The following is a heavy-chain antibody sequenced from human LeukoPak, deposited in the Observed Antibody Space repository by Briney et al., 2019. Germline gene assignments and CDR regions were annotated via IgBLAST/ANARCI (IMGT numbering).Heavy chain of an antibody. J-gene: IGHJ4*02. D-gene: IGHD2-2*01. CDR3: AGISYCSSTSCYLIDFGY. CDR2: IYYSGST. V-gene: IGHV4-39*07. Sequence: SETLSLTCTVSGGSISSSSYYWGWIRQPPGKGLEWIGSIYYSGSTYYNPSLKSRVTISVDTSKNQFSLKLSSVTAADTAVYYCAGISYCSSTSCYLIDFGYWGQGTLVTVSS. CDR1: GGSISSSSYY.